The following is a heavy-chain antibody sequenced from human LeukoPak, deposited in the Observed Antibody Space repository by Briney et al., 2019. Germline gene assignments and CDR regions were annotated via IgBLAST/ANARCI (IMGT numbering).Heavy chain of an antibody. V-gene: IGHV3-30*18. CDR1: GFTFSSYG. CDR3: AKDFEESIVVVPAAINGLDY. J-gene: IGHJ4*02. Sequence: GGSLRLSCAASGFTFSSYGMHWVRQAPDKGLEWVAVISYDGSNKYYADSVKGRFTISRDNSKNTLYLQMNSLRAEDTAVYYCAKDFEESIVVVPAAINGLDYWGQGTLVTVSS. D-gene: IGHD2-2*01. CDR2: ISYDGSNK.